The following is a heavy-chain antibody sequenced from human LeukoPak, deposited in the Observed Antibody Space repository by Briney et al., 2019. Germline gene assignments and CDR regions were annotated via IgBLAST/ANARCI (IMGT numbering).Heavy chain of an antibody. CDR3: AKDKWWGASDR. CDR2: INGDGTAT. V-gene: IGHV3-74*01. J-gene: IGHJ5*02. Sequence: GGSLRLACAASGFTFSGHWMHWVRQTPGKGLVWVADINGDGTATNYAGSVKGRFTISRDNAKNTLYLQMNTLRAEDTAVYYCAKDKWWGASDRWGQGSLVTVSS. CDR1: GFTFSGHW. D-gene: IGHD2-8*01.